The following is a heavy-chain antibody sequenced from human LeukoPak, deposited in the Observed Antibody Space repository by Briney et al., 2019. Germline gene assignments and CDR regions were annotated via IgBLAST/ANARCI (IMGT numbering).Heavy chain of an antibody. Sequence: GGSLRLSCVASGFPFRSFSMNWVRQAPGKGLEWVSSISSSSTYIYYADSVKGRFTISRDNAKNSLYLQMNSLRVEDTAVSYCARAEGSGSSFDYWGQGTLVTVSS. J-gene: IGHJ4*02. D-gene: IGHD3-10*01. CDR1: GFPFRSFS. CDR3: ARAEGSGSSFDY. V-gene: IGHV3-21*01. CDR2: ISSSSTYI.